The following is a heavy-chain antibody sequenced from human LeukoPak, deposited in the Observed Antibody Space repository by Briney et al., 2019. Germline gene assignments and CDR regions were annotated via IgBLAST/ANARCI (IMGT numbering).Heavy chain of an antibody. V-gene: IGHV2-5*02. CDR3: AHSLPIVATGTYPFDY. D-gene: IGHD6-13*01. CDR1: GFSLSTSAVG. J-gene: IGHJ4*02. Sequence: SGPTLVKPTRTLTLTCTFSGFSLSTSAVGVGWIRQPPGKALEWLSLIYWDDDTRYSPSLKSRLTITKDTSKNQVVLTMTNMDPVDTATYYCAHSLPIVATGTYPFDYWGQGTLVTVSS. CDR2: IYWDDDT.